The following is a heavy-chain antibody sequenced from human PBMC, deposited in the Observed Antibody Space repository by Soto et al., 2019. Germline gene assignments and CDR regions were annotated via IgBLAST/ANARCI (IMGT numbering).Heavy chain of an antibody. CDR3: ARVPDR. CDR1: GFTFANAW. V-gene: IGHV4-59*12. D-gene: IGHD2-2*01. CDR2: MYNTGST. J-gene: IGHJ5*02. Sequence: GSVGLACAASGFTFANAWMKWVRQPPGKGLEWIGYMYNTGSTVYNPSFKSRVTISVDTSKNQFSLKLSSVTAADTAVYYCARVPDRWGQGT.